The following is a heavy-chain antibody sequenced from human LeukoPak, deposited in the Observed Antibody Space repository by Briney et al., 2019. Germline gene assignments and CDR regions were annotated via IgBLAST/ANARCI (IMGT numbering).Heavy chain of an antibody. CDR2: INPNSGGT. J-gene: IGHJ5*02. CDR3: ASGWVVVVPTAIMGSWFDP. CDR1: GYTFTGYY. V-gene: IGHV1-2*02. D-gene: IGHD2-2*01. Sequence: GASVKVSCKASGYTFTGYYTHWVRQAPGQGLEWMGWINPNSGGTNYAQKFQGRVTMTRDTSISTAYMELSRLKSDDTAVYYCASGWVVVVPTAIMGSWFDPWGQGTLVTVSS.